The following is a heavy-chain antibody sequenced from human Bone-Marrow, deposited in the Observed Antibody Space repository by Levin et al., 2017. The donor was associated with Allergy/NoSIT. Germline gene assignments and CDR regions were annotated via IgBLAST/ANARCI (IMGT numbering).Heavy chain of an antibody. J-gene: IGHJ4*02. D-gene: IGHD2-15*01. Sequence: GSLRLSCAVYGGSFSGYYWSWIRQPPGKGLEWIGEINHSGSTNYNPSLKSRVTISVDTSKNQFSLKLSSVTAADTAVYYCARGYCSGGSCYPPFDYWGQGTLVTVSS. CDR1: GGSFSGYY. V-gene: IGHV4-34*01. CDR2: INHSGST. CDR3: ARGYCSGGSCYPPFDY.